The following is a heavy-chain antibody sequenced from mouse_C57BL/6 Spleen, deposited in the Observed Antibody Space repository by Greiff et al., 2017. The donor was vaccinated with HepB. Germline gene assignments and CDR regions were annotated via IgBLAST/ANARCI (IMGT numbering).Heavy chain of an antibody. CDR2: INPNNGGT. CDR3: ASYYLFAY. D-gene: IGHD5-5*01. CDR1: GYTFTDYY. V-gene: IGHV1-26*01. J-gene: IGHJ3*01. Sequence: EVQLQQSGPELVKPGASVKISCKASGYTFTDYYMNWVKQSHGKSLEWIGDINPNNGGTSYNQKFKGKATLTVDKSSSTAYMELRSLTSEDSAVYYCASYYLFAYWGQGTLVTVSA.